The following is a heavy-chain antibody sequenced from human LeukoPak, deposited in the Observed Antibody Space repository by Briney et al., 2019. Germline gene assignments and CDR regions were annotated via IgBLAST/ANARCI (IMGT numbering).Heavy chain of an antibody. J-gene: IGHJ4*02. CDR1: GGTFSSYA. CDR2: IIPIFGTA. V-gene: IGHV1-69*13. Sequence: TSVKVSCEASGGTFSSYAISWVRQAPGQGLEWMGGIIPIFGTANYAQKFQGRVTITADESTSTAYMELSSLRSEDTAVYYCARGDYYDSSGYYPQVKWGQGTLVTVSS. D-gene: IGHD3-22*01. CDR3: ARGDYYDSSGYYPQVK.